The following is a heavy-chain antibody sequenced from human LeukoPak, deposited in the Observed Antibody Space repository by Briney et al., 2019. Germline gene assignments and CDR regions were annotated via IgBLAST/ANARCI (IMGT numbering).Heavy chain of an antibody. CDR2: INPSGGST. CDR1: GYTFTSYY. Sequence: ASVKVSCKASGYTFTSYYMHWVRQAPGQGLEWMGIINPSGGSTSYAQKFQGRVTMTRDTSTSTVYMELSSLRSEDTAEYYCARGSSGANIVVVPADYWGQGTLVTVSS. D-gene: IGHD2-2*01. V-gene: IGHV1-46*01. CDR3: ARGSSGANIVVVPADY. J-gene: IGHJ4*02.